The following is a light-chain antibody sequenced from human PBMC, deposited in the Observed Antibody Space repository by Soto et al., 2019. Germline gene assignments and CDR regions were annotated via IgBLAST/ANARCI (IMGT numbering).Light chain of an antibody. Sequence: VIWMTQSPSLLSASTGDRVTISCRMSQGISNFLAWYQQKPGKAPDLLIYGASTLQRGVPSRFSGSGSGTEFTLTISYLQSEDIATYYCQQYYSFPPTFGGGTKVEMK. CDR2: GAS. V-gene: IGKV1D-8*01. J-gene: IGKJ4*01. CDR3: QQYYSFPPT. CDR1: QGISNF.